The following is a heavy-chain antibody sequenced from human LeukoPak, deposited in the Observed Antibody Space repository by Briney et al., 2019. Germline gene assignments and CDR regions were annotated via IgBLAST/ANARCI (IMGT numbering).Heavy chain of an antibody. V-gene: IGHV4-30-4*08. CDR3: ARLQLRYWYFDP. CDR2: IYYRGTT. CDR1: GGAISTADYY. D-gene: IGHD5-24*01. Sequence: PQTLSLTCTVSGGAISTADYYWSWIRQSPGKGLEWIGYIYYRGTTYYNPSLRSRVTISVDTSKNQFSLKLSSVTAADTAVYSCARLQLRYWYFDPWGRGTLVTVSS. J-gene: IGHJ2*01.